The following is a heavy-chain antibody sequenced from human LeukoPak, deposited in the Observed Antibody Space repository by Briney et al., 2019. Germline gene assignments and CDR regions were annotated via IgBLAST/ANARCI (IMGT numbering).Heavy chain of an antibody. CDR3: ARALTTVIDY. V-gene: IGHV4-59*01. Sequence: SETLSLTCTVSGGSISSYYWSWIRQPPGKGLEWIGYIYCSGSTNYNPSLKSRVTISVDTSKNQFSLKLSSVTAADTAVYYCARALTTVIDYWGQGTLVTVSS. CDR1: GGSISSYY. CDR2: IYCSGST. D-gene: IGHD4-17*01. J-gene: IGHJ4*02.